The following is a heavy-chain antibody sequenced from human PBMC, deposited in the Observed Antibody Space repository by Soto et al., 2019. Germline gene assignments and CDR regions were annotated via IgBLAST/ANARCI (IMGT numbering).Heavy chain of an antibody. D-gene: IGHD2-21*02. V-gene: IGHV3-21*01. J-gene: IGHJ5*02. CDR3: AIDPFGGGDSDWFDP. Sequence: EVQLVESGGGLVKPGGSLSLSYATSGFTFIRSAMNWVRQAPGKGLEWVSCISGRSSSIYYADSVNGRFTISRDNAKNSLYLQMNSLRAEDTAVYYCAIDPFGGGDSDWFDPWGQGTLVTVSS. CDR2: ISGRSSSI. CDR1: GFTFIRSA.